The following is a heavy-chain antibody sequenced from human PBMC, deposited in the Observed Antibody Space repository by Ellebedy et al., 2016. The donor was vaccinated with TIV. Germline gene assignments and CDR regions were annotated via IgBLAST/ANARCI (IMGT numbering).Heavy chain of an antibody. CDR3: ARGEGWIDN. CDR1: GFTFSSYW. J-gene: IGHJ4*02. Sequence: GESLKISCAGSGFTFSSYWMSWVRQAPGKTLEWVAHMKYDGSRETYVDSVKGRFTISRDNAKNSLYLQMNSLRAEDTAVYFCARGEGWIDNWGQGTLVTVSS. D-gene: IGHD5-24*01. CDR2: MKYDGSRE. V-gene: IGHV3-7*04.